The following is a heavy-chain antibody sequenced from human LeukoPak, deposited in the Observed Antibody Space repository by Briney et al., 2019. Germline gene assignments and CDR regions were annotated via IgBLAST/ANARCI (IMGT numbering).Heavy chain of an antibody. V-gene: IGHV4-38-2*02. J-gene: IGHJ4*02. D-gene: IGHD3-10*01. CDR1: GYSISSGYY. Sequence: KPSETLSLTCTVSGYSISSGYYWGWIRQPPGKGLEWIGSMYYSGSTYYNPSLKSRVTISINTSKNQFSLKLSSVTAADTAVYYCAREPLYGSGKGNDYWGQGTLVTVSS. CDR3: AREPLYGSGKGNDY. CDR2: MYYSGST.